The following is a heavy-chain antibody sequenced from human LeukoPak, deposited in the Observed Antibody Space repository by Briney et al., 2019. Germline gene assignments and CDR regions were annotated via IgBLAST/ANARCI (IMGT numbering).Heavy chain of an antibody. Sequence: GGSLRLSCAASGFTFSSYSTHWVRQAPGKGLEWVAVIWYDGSNKYYADSVKGRFTISRDNSKNTLYLQMNSLRAEDTAVYYCARERDGDSSGYYYVGPCVYWGQGTLVTVSS. D-gene: IGHD3-22*01. CDR2: IWYDGSNK. J-gene: IGHJ4*02. CDR1: GFTFSSYS. CDR3: ARERDGDSSGYYYVGPCVY. V-gene: IGHV3-33*08.